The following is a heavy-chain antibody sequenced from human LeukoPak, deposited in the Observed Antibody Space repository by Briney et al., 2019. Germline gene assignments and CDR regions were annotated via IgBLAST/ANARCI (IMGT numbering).Heavy chain of an antibody. CDR3: ARGWLRLKGFWFDP. J-gene: IGHJ5*02. CDR2: INPNSGGT. D-gene: IGHD5-12*01. V-gene: IGHV1-2*02. Sequence: GASVKVSCKASGYTFTGYYMHWVRQVPGQGLEWMGWINPNSGGTNYAQKFQGRVTMTRDTSISTAYMELSRLRSDDTAVYYCARGWLRLKGFWFDPWGQGTLVTVSS. CDR1: GYTFTGYY.